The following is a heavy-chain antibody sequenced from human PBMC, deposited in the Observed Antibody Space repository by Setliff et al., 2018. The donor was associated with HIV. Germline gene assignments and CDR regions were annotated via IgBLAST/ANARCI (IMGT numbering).Heavy chain of an antibody. CDR2: ISGFNGNT. J-gene: IGHJ3*02. D-gene: IGHD6-19*01. Sequence: GASVKVSCKASGYSFARYGLSWVRQAPGQGLEWMGWISGFNGNTKYAQSFQDRVAMNPETATSTAYMEMRSLSSDETAVYFCARVPYRSAWFSGGHDAFDIWGQGTMVTVSS. CDR3: ARVPYRSAWFSGGHDAFDI. V-gene: IGHV1-18*01. CDR1: GYSFARYG.